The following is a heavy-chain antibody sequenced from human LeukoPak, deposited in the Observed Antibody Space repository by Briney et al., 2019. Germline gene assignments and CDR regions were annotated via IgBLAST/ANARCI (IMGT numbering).Heavy chain of an antibody. V-gene: IGHV4-59*01. J-gene: IGHJ5*02. CDR1: GDYISRYY. D-gene: IGHD1-26*01. CDR3: AGLVGANLWFDP. CDR2: IYYSGST. Sequence: SETLSLTCTVSGDYISRYYWSWIRQPPGKGLEWVGYIYYSGSTNYNPPLKSRVTMTMDTSKSQFSLRLSSVTAADTAVYYCAGLVGANLWFDPCGQGTLVTVSS.